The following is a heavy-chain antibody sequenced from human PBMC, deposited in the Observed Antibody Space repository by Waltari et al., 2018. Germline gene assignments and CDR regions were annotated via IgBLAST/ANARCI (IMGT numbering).Heavy chain of an antibody. CDR2: IYRDGST. CDR1: GASTSSRDW. Sequence: QVQLQESGPGLVKPSGTLSLTCAFSGASTSSRDWWSWVRQPPGKGLEWLGEIYRDGSTLYNPSLRGRVTISGDQTNNLFSLKVTSMTAADTAVYYCVGQSINVVFDSWGPGTLVTVSS. J-gene: IGHJ4*02. V-gene: IGHV4-4*02. D-gene: IGHD2-21*01. CDR3: VGQSINVVFDS.